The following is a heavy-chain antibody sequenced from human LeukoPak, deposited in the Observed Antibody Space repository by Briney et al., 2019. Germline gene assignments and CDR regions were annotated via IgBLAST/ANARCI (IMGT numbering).Heavy chain of an antibody. CDR1: GGSISSYY. Sequence: PSETLSLTCTVSGGSISSYYWSWLRQPPGKGLEWIGYIYYSGSTNYNPSLKSRVTISVDTSKNQFSLKLSSVTAADTAVYYCAGTLGRPPYCGGDCYPNWFDPWGQGTLVTVSS. J-gene: IGHJ5*02. CDR2: IYYSGST. V-gene: IGHV4-59*01. D-gene: IGHD2-21*02. CDR3: AGTLGRPPYCGGDCYPNWFDP.